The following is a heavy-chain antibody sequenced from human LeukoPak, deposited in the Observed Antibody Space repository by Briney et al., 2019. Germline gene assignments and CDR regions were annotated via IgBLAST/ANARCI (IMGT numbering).Heavy chain of an antibody. D-gene: IGHD3-9*01. CDR2: ISAYNGNT. J-gene: IGHJ4*02. V-gene: IGHV1-18*01. CDR1: GYTFTSYG. Sequence: ASVKVSCKASGYTFTSYGISWVRQAPGQGLEWMGWISAYNGNTNYAQKLQGRVTMTTDTSTSTAYMELRSLRSDDTAVYYCARDFFTHYDILTGYLPFDYWGQGTLVTVSS. CDR3: ARDFFTHYDILTGYLPFDY.